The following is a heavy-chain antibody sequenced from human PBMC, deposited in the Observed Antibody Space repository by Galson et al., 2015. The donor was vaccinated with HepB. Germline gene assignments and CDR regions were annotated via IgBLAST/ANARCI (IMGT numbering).Heavy chain of an antibody. D-gene: IGHD3-22*01. V-gene: IGHV3-23*01. CDR2: ISGSGGST. CDR3: AKDYLPYYDRWGSYSDLYYFDY. J-gene: IGHJ4*02. Sequence: SLRLSCAASGFTFNYHAMNWVRQAPGKGLEWVASISGSGGSTYHADSVRGRFSVSRDHSLDTVDLQMDSLRVDDTAVYYCAKDYLPYYDRWGSYSDLYYFDYWGQGTLVTVSS. CDR1: GFTFNYHA.